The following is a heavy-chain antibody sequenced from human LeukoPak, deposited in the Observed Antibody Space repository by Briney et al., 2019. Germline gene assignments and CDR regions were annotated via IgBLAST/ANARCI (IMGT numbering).Heavy chain of an antibody. Sequence: SGGSLRLSCAASGFTFSSYSMNWVRQAPGKGLEWVSSISSSSSYIYYADSVKGRFTISRDNAKNSLYLQMNSLRAEDTAVYYCARLLVGATFYFDYWGQGTLVTVSS. J-gene: IGHJ4*02. CDR1: GFTFSSYS. CDR3: ARLLVGATFYFDY. CDR2: ISSSSSYI. V-gene: IGHV3-21*01. D-gene: IGHD1-26*01.